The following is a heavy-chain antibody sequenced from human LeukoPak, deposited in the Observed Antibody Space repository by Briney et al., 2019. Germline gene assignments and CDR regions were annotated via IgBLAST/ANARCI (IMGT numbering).Heavy chain of an antibody. CDR1: GGSISSSSYY. J-gene: IGHJ4*02. Sequence: SETLSLTCTVSGGSISSSSYYWGWIRQPPRKGLEWIGSIYYSGSTYYNPSLKSRVTMSVDTSKNQFSLKLSSVTAADTAIYYCAREFSGTSIAARVFDSWGQGTLVTVSS. D-gene: IGHD6-6*01. CDR3: AREFSGTSIAARVFDS. V-gene: IGHV4-39*07. CDR2: IYYSGST.